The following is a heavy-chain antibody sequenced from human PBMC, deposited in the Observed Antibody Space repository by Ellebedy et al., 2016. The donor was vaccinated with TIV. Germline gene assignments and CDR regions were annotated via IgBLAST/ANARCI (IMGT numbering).Heavy chain of an antibody. J-gene: IGHJ3*02. Sequence: SETLSLTXTVSGGSISSYYWSWIRQPPGKGLEWIGYIYYSGSTNYNPSLKSRVTISVDTSKNQFSLKLSSVTAADTAVYYCARGAAAGTSAFDIWGQGTMVTVSS. V-gene: IGHV4-59*01. CDR1: GGSISSYY. CDR3: ARGAAAGTSAFDI. CDR2: IYYSGST. D-gene: IGHD6-13*01.